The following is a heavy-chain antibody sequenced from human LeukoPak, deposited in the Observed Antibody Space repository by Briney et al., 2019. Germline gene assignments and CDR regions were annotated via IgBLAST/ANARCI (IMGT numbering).Heavy chain of an antibody. J-gene: IGHJ4*02. CDR3: AREGWFGESYFDY. Sequence: SETLSLTCTVSGGSISSGSYYWSWIRQPAGKGLERIGRIYTSGSTNYNPSLKSRVTISVDTSKNQFSLKLSSVTAADTAVYYCAREGWFGESYFDYWGQGTLVTVSS. V-gene: IGHV4-61*02. CDR2: IYTSGST. CDR1: GGSISSGSYY. D-gene: IGHD3-10*01.